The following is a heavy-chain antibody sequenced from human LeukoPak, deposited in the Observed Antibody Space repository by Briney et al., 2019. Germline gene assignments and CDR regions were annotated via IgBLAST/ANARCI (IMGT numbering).Heavy chain of an antibody. CDR3: ARAGATGYPKAPFDY. V-gene: IGHV3-33*01. CDR2: IWYDGSNK. D-gene: IGHD3-9*01. CDR1: GFTFSSYG. J-gene: IGHJ4*02. Sequence: GGSLRLSCAASGFTFSSYGMHWVRQAPGKGLEWGAVIWYDGSNKYYADSVKGRFTISRDNSKNTLYLQMNSLRAEDTAVYYCARAGATGYPKAPFDYWGQGTLVTVSS.